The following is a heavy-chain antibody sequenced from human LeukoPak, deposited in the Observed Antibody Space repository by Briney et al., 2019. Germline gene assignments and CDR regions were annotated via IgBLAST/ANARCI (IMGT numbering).Heavy chain of an antibody. J-gene: IGHJ4*02. Sequence: ARGSLRLSCAASGFRFSNYAMTWVRQAPRKGLEWVSGTSDSGGSTYYADSVKGRFTISRDNSKNTLFLQMNSLRAEDTAVYYCARDEGGTYCSSTSCPIHYWGQGTLVTVSS. V-gene: IGHV3-23*01. CDR2: TSDSGGST. D-gene: IGHD2-2*01. CDR1: GFRFSNYA. CDR3: ARDEGGTYCSSTSCPIHY.